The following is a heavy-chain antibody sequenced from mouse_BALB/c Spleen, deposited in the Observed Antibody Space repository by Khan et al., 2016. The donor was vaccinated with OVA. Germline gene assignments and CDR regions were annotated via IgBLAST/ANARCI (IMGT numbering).Heavy chain of an antibody. J-gene: IGHJ2*01. CDR3: ARTARIKY. D-gene: IGHD1-2*01. CDR1: GYSITSGYG. V-gene: IGHV3-2*02. CDR2: ISYSGST. Sequence: VQLKESGPGLVKPSQSLSLTCTVTGYSITSGYGWNWIRQLPGNKLEWMGYISYSGSTNYNPSLKSRISITRHTSKNQFFLQLNSVTTEDTATYYCARTARIKYWGQGTTLTVSS.